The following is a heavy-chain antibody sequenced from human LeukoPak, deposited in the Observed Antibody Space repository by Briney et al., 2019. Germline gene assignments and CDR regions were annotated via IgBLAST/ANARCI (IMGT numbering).Heavy chain of an antibody. V-gene: IGHV4-4*07. D-gene: IGHD2-2*01. CDR1: GGSISSYY. Sequence: SETLSLTCTVSGGSISSYYWSWIRQPAGKGLEWIGRIYTSGSTNYNPSLKSRVTMSVDTSKNQFSLKLSSVTAADTGVYYCARDVPGGGYQPKDIWGQGTMVTVSS. CDR3: ARDVPGGGYQPKDI. CDR2: IYTSGST. J-gene: IGHJ3*02.